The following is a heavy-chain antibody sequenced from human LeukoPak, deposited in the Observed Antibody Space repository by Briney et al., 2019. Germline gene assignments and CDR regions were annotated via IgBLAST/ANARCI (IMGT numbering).Heavy chain of an antibody. D-gene: IGHD2-2*01. CDR1: GFTFSTSA. J-gene: IGHJ6*02. V-gene: IGHV3-23*01. CDR3: AKDVSTVIYYYGMDV. CDR2: ISTSGTT. Sequence: PGGSLRLSCAVSGFTFSTSAMTWVRQAPGKGLEWAPRISTSGTTYYADSVKGRFTISRDNSKNTLYLQMNSLRAEDAAVYYCAKDVSTVIYYYGMDVWGQGTTVTVSS.